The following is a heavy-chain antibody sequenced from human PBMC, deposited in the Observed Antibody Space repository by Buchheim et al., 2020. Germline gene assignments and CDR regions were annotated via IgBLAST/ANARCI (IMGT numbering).Heavy chain of an antibody. D-gene: IGHD3-3*01. V-gene: IGHV4-59*01. CDR1: GGSISSYY. J-gene: IGHJ6*02. Sequence: QVQLQESGPGLVKPSETLSLTCTVSGGSISSYYWSWIRQPPGKGLEWIGNIYYSGSTNYNPSLKSRVTISVDTSKNQFSLKLSSVTAADTAVYYCARAPADFWSGYMSPYGMDVWGQGTT. CDR3: ARAPADFWSGYMSPYGMDV. CDR2: IYYSGST.